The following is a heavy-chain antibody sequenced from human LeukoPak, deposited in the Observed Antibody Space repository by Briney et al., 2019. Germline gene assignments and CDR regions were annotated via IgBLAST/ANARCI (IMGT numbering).Heavy chain of an antibody. V-gene: IGHV3-33*01. D-gene: IGHD5-18*01. Sequence: SGGSLRLSCAASGFTFNNYGMHWVRQAPGKGLEWVAIIWYDGSNKYYADSVKGRFTISRDISKNTLYLQMNSLRAEDTAVYYCARAKGGYSYGYDAFNIWGQGTMVTVPS. CDR2: IWYDGSNK. CDR3: ARAKGGYSYGYDAFNI. CDR1: GFTFNNYG. J-gene: IGHJ3*02.